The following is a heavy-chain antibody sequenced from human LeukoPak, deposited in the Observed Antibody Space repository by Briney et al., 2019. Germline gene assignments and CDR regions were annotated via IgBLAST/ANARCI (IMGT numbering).Heavy chain of an antibody. CDR1: GYRFTSYW. Sequence: GESLKISCKGSGYRFTSYWIGWVRQMPGKGLEWMGIIYPGDSDTRYSPSFQGQVTMSADKSISTAYLQWSSLKASDTAMYYCARKHDHEDFPLDYSGQGTLVTVSS. J-gene: IGHJ4*02. D-gene: IGHD1-14*01. CDR2: IYPGDSDT. V-gene: IGHV5-51*01. CDR3: ARKHDHEDFPLDY.